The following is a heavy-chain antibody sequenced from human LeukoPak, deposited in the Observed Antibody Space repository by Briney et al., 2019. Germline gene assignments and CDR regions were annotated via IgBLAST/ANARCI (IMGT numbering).Heavy chain of an antibody. V-gene: IGHV3-33*06. CDR3: AKEPRRLVGMGSDFDY. D-gene: IGHD1-26*01. Sequence: GGSLRLSCAASGFTFSGSSMHWVRQAPGKGLEWVAVIWYDGSNKNYVDSVKGRFTISRDNPKNTLYLQMNSLRAEDTAVYYCAKEPRRLVGMGSDFDYWGQGTLVTVS. CDR1: GFTFSGSS. J-gene: IGHJ4*02. CDR2: IWYDGSNK.